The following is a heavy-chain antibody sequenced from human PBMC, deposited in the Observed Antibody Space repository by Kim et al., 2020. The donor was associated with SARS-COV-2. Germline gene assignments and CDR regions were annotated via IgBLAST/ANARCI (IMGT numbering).Heavy chain of an antibody. CDR3: TRRALTY. D-gene: IGHD7-27*01. CDR2: ISYGGTT. CDR1: GASISSSGYY. J-gene: IGHJ4*01. Sequence: SETLSLTCSVSGASISSSGYYWGWIRQPPGKGLEWIGSISYGGTTYYNPSLKSRVTISVDASDNLFPLKLSPVTAADTGVYYCTRRALTYW. V-gene: IGHV4-39*02.